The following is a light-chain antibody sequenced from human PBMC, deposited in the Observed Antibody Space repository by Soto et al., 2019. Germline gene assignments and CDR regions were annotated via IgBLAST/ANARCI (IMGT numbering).Light chain of an antibody. J-gene: IGKJ4*01. CDR2: GAS. Sequence: EIVLTQSPGTLSLSPGERATLSCRASQSVSSSYLAWYQQKPGQAPRLLIYGASSRATGIPDRFSGSGSGTDFTLTSSRLEPEDFAVYYCQQYGSSPKGFGGGTKVEIK. CDR1: QSVSSSY. V-gene: IGKV3-20*01. CDR3: QQYGSSPKG.